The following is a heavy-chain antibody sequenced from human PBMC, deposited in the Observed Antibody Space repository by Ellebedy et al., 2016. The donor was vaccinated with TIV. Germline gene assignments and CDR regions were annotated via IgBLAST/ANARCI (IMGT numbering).Heavy chain of an antibody. J-gene: IGHJ4*02. CDR1: GFTFNNYG. V-gene: IGHV3-33*01. CDR2: VWSDGSNK. Sequence: PGGSLRLSCAASGFTFNNYGMHWVRQAPGKGLEWVAVVWSDGSNKYYADSVKGRFTISRDNSKSTLYLQMNSLRIEDTAIYYCATTSGYGTGWYGRNAYWGQGTLVTVSS. D-gene: IGHD6-19*01. CDR3: ATTSGYGTGWYGRNAY.